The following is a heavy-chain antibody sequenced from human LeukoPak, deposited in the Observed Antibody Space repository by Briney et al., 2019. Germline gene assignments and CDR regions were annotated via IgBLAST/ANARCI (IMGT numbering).Heavy chain of an antibody. CDR3: AKDFLSYGDYFGLTFDY. CDR1: GFTFSSYG. D-gene: IGHD4-17*01. Sequence: GGSLRLSCAASGFTFSSYGMHWVRQAPGKGLEWVAVISYDGSNKYYADSVKGRFTISRDNSKNTLYLQMNSLRAEDTAVYYCAKDFLSYGDYFGLTFDYWGQGTLVTVSS. V-gene: IGHV3-30*18. J-gene: IGHJ4*02. CDR2: ISYDGSNK.